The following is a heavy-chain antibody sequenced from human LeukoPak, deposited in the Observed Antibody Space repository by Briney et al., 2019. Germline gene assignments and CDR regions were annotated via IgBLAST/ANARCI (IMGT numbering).Heavy chain of an antibody. V-gene: IGHV1-18*01. CDR3: ASIAWELRPAAPDWFDP. CDR2: ISAYNGNT. D-gene: IGHD1-26*01. CDR1: GYTFTSYG. Sequence: ASVKVSCKASGYTFTSYGISWVQQAPGQGLEWMGWISAYNGNTNYAQKLQGRVTMTTDTSTSTAYMELRSLRSDDTAVYYCASIAWELRPAAPDWFDPWGQGTLVTVSS. J-gene: IGHJ5*02.